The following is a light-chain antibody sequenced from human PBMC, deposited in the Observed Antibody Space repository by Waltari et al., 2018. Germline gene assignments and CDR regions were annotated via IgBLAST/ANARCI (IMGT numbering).Light chain of an antibody. Sequence: SSELTQDPAVSVALGQTVRITCQGDSPRSYYASWYQQKPGQAPVLVIYGKHNRPSGIPDRFSGSSSGNTASLTITGAQAEDEADYYCNSRDSSGNHLGVFGGGTKLTVL. V-gene: IGLV3-19*01. CDR1: SPRSYY. CDR3: NSRDSSGNHLGV. J-gene: IGLJ3*02. CDR2: GKH.